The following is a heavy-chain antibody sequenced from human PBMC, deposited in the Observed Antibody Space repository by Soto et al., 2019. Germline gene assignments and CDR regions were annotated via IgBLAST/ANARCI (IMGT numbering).Heavy chain of an antibody. CDR1: GGSISSDDYY. V-gene: IGHV4-30-4*01. D-gene: IGHD3-10*01. Sequence: TLSLTCTVSGGSISSDDYYWSWVRQPPGKGLEWIGYIYYRGNTYYNPSLKSRITISVDTSKNQFSLRLNSVTAADTAVYYCARDRRTYYSASGTYYYAMDVWGQGTTV. CDR3: ARDRRTYYSASGTYYYAMDV. CDR2: IYYRGNT. J-gene: IGHJ6*02.